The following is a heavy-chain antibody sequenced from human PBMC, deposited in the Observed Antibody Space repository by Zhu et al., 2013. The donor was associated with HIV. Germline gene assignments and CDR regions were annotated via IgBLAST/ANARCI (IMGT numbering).Heavy chain of an antibody. D-gene: IGHD2-15*01. Sequence: VQLLESGGGLVQPGGSLRLSCAGSGFTFSSYDMTWVRQAPGRGLEWVSAISGRGDRTWYADSVKGRFTISRDNSKNTLYLQMNSLRADDTAIYYCAKDSTVVEAADWFDPRGQGIPVTVSS. V-gene: IGHV3-23*01. J-gene: IGHJ5*02. CDR3: AKDSTVVEAADWFDP. CDR2: ISGRGDRT. CDR1: GFTFSSYD.